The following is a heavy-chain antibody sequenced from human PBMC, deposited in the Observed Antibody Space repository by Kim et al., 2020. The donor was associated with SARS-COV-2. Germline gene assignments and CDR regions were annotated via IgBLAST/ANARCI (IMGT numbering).Heavy chain of an antibody. CDR2: ISFDGSET. Sequence: GGSLRLSCATSGFTFSSFGMHWVRQAPGKGLEWVAVISFDGSETYYADSVKGRFTISRDNSKNTLHLQMDSLRAEDTAVYYCARGREQQVVLGWFVPWG. CDR3: ARGREQQVVLGWFVP. CDR1: GFTFSSFG. J-gene: IGHJ5*02. D-gene: IGHD2-15*01. V-gene: IGHV3-30*12.